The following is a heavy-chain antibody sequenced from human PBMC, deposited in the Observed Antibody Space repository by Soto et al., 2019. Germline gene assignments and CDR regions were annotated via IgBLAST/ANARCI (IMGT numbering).Heavy chain of an antibody. V-gene: IGHV3-9*01. Sequence: EVQLVESGGGLVQPGRSLRLSCAASGFSFDDYAMHWVRQAPGKGLEWVSGISWNGGSIAYADSVKGRFTISRDNAKNSLYLQMNSLRSEDTALYYCAKGTGYTSGAIDYWGQGTLVTVSS. D-gene: IGHD6-19*01. CDR3: AKGTGYTSGAIDY. CDR1: GFSFDDYA. J-gene: IGHJ4*02. CDR2: ISWNGGSI.